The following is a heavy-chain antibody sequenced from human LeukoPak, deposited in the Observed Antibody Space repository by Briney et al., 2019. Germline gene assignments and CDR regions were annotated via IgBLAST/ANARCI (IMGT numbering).Heavy chain of an antibody. CDR2: ISAYNGNT. CDR1: GCTFTSFG. CDR3: TRDLGVDTTTIFFDY. V-gene: IGHV1-18*01. D-gene: IGHD3-3*01. J-gene: IGHJ4*02. Sequence: ASVKVSCKASGCTFTSFGISWVRQAPGQGLEWMGWISAYNGNTNYAQKFQGRVTMTTDTSTSTAYMEVRSLRSDDTAVYYCTRDLGVDTTTIFFDYWGQGSLVTVSS.